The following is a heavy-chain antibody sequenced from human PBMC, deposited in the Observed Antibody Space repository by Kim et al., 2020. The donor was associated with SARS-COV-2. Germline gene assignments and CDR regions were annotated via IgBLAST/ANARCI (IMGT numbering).Heavy chain of an antibody. Sequence: SYADSGKGRFPISRDNSKNTLYLQMNSLRAEDTAVYYCAKLYSGWSFLDYWGQGTLVTVSS. J-gene: IGHJ4*02. CDR3: AKLYSGWSFLDY. V-gene: IGHV3-30*02. D-gene: IGHD6-19*01.